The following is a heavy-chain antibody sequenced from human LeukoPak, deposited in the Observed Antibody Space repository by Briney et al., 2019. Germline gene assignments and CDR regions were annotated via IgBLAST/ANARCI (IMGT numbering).Heavy chain of an antibody. Sequence: PGGTLRLSCAASGFTFGSYAMTWVRQAPGKGLEWVSGISGRAASTYYADSVKGRFTISRDNSKNTLYLQMNSLRAEDTAVYYCAKDIAARLGFDYWGQGTLVTVSS. CDR1: GFTFGSYA. CDR3: AKDIAARLGFDY. CDR2: ISGRAAST. J-gene: IGHJ4*02. D-gene: IGHD6-6*01. V-gene: IGHV3-23*01.